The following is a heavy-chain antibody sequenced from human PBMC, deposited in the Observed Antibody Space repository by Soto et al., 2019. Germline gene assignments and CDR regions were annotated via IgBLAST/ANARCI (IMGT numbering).Heavy chain of an antibody. CDR2: IYHSGST. V-gene: IGHV4-39*07. J-gene: IGHJ3*02. Sequence: SETLSLTCTVSGGSISSGGYYWSWIRQPPGKGLEWIGEIYHSGSTNYNPSLKSRVTISVDKSKNQFSLKLSSVTAADTAVYYCARVLGNDAFDIWGQGTMVTVSS. CDR3: ARVLGNDAFDI. D-gene: IGHD3-3*02. CDR1: GGSISSGGYY.